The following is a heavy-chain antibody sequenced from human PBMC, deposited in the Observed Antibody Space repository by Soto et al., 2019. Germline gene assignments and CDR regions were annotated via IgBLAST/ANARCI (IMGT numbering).Heavy chain of an antibody. CDR3: ARGGDSYGDDY. D-gene: IGHD5-18*01. CDR1: GYTFTSFG. Sequence: QVQLVQSGGEVKKPGASVKVSCKASGYTFTSFGITWVRQAPGHGLEWMGWISAYNGDTKYAQKVQGRVTMTTDTATNTAHMELRSLRPDDTAGYNCARGGDSYGDDYWGQGTLVTVSS. V-gene: IGHV1-18*01. CDR2: ISAYNGDT. J-gene: IGHJ4*02.